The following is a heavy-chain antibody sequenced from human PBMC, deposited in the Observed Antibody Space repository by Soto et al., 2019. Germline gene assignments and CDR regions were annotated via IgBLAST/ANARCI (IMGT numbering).Heavy chain of an antibody. Sequence: QVQLVESGGGVVQPGRSLRLSCAASGFTFSSYGMHWVRQAPGKGLERVAGISYDGSNKYYADSVKGLFTISRDNSKNTLYLQISSLIDEATALYYCSSWFGAVDYWGQGTLVTVAS. J-gene: IGHJ4*02. CDR1: GFTFSSYG. V-gene: IGHV3-30*03. CDR3: SSWFGAVDY. CDR2: ISYDGSNK. D-gene: IGHD3-10*01.